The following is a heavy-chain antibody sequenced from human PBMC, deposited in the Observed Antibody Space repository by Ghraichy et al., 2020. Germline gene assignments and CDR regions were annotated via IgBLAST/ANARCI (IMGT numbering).Heavy chain of an antibody. J-gene: IGHJ4*02. Sequence: SETLSLTCSVSGGSVSSGGHYWTWIRQNPGKGLEWIGFIFNSGISYYNPSLKSRVSISADTSKNQFSLKLDSVTAADTAVYYCARDGGSFLAFDYWGQGTPVTFSS. D-gene: IGHD2-15*01. CDR3: ARDGGSFLAFDY. V-gene: IGHV4-31*03. CDR1: GGSVSSGGHY. CDR2: IFNSGIS.